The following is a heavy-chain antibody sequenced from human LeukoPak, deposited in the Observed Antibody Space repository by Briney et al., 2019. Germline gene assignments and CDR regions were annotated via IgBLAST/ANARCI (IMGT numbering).Heavy chain of an antibody. D-gene: IGHD3-22*01. Sequence: PSETLSLTCTVSDDSVSSFYWSWIRQPAGKGLEWIGRIYTSGSTNYNPSLKSRVTISVDTSTNQFSLKLSSVTAADTAVYYCARGPYYYDSSGSFDYWGQGTLVTVSS. CDR2: IYTSGST. J-gene: IGHJ4*02. CDR1: DDSVSSFY. V-gene: IGHV4-4*07. CDR3: ARGPYYYDSSGSFDY.